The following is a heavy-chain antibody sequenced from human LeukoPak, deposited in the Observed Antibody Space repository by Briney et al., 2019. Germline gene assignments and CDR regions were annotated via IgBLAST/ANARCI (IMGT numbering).Heavy chain of an antibody. CDR1: GVSISSSNSY. D-gene: IGHD3-22*01. CDR2: IYYSGST. CDR3: ARSSEGRYYYDSSGFSYYYYYMDV. V-gene: IGHV4-61*01. Sequence: SETLSLTCTVSGVSISSSNSYWSWIRQPPGKGLEWIGYIYYSGSTYYNPSLRSRVTISVDTSKNQFSLKLSSVTAADTAVYYCARSSEGRYYYDSSGFSYYYYYMDVWGKGTTVTISS. J-gene: IGHJ6*03.